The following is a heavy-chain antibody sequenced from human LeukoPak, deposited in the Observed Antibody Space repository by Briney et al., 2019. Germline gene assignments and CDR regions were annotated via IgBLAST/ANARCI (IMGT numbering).Heavy chain of an antibody. J-gene: IGHJ4*02. Sequence: GGSLRLSCAASGFTFSIYSMNWVRQAPGKGLEWVSTITGSGDNTYYADPVKGRFTISRDNSKNTMYLQMNSLRVEDTAVYFCAKDLNSDYYDSRGYYAYFDYWGQGTLVTASS. V-gene: IGHV3-23*01. CDR1: GFTFSIYS. CDR2: ITGSGDNT. D-gene: IGHD3-22*01. CDR3: AKDLNSDYYDSRGYYAYFDY.